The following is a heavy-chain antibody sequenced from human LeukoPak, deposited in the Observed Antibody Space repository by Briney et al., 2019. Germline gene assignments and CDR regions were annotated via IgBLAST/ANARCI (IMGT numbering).Heavy chain of an antibody. CDR2: ITSSSSTI. V-gene: IGHV3-48*04. CDR1: GFTFSTYS. J-gene: IGHJ5*02. Sequence: GGSLRLSCAASGFTFSTYSMNWVRQAPGKGLEWVSYITSSSSTIYYADSVKGRFTISRDNAKNSLYLQMNSLRAEDTAVYYCAREPLTYYDFWSGYINWFDPWGQGTLVTVSS. CDR3: AREPLTYYDFWSGYINWFDP. D-gene: IGHD3-3*01.